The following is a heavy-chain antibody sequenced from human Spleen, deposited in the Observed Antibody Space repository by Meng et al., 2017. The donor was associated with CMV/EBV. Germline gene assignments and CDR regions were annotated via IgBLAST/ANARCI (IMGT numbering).Heavy chain of an antibody. CDR2: INTSTGNA. D-gene: IGHD5-24*01. Sequence: YGYTFTKYAMNWVRRAPGQGLEWMGWINTSTGNATYAQGFTGRFVFSSDTSVSTAYLQISSLKAEDTAVYYCVRDLMAMNLGTWFDPWGQGTLVTVSS. V-gene: IGHV7-4-1*02. CDR1: GYTFTKYA. J-gene: IGHJ5*02. CDR3: VRDLMAMNLGTWFDP.